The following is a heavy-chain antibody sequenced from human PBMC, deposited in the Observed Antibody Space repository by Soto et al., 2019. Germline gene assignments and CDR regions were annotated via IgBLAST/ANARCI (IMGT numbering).Heavy chain of an antibody. CDR1: GGTFSSYT. CDR2: IIPILGIA. D-gene: IGHD6-19*01. V-gene: IGHV1-69*02. J-gene: IGHJ6*02. CDR3: AKKQWLATGYYGMDF. Sequence: QVQLVQSGAEVKKPGSSVKVSCKASGGTFSSYTISWVRQAPGQGLEWMGRIIPILGIANYAQKFQGRVTITADKSTSTAYMELSSLRSEDTAMYYCAKKQWLATGYYGMDFWGQGTTVTVSS.